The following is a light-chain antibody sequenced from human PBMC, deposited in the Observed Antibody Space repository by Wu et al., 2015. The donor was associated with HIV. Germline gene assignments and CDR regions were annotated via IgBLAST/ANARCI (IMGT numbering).Light chain of an antibody. V-gene: IGKV3-20*01. CDR1: QSVSSSY. J-gene: IGKJ1*01. Sequence: EIVLTQSPGTLSLSPGERATLSCRASQSVSSSYLAWCQQKPGQASRLLIYGASSRASGIPDRFSGSGSGTDFTLTISRLEPEDFAVYYCQQYGSSPSTWTFGQGTKVEIK. CDR2: GAS. CDR3: QQYGSSPSTWT.